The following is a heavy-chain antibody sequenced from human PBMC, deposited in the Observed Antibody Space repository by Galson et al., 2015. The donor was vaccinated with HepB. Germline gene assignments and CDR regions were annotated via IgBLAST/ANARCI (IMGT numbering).Heavy chain of an antibody. Sequence: CSVSGGSNSSDPYIWIRQSPGKGLEWIGFIFYTGSTNYNPSLKSRVTISLDTSKNQFSLNLRSATAADTAVYFCARVSTDHYYAIHLWGQGTTVTVSS. CDR3: ARVSTDHYYAIHL. CDR2: IFYTGST. CDR1: GGSNSSDP. D-gene: IGHD2-2*01. V-gene: IGHV4-59*01. J-gene: IGHJ6*02.